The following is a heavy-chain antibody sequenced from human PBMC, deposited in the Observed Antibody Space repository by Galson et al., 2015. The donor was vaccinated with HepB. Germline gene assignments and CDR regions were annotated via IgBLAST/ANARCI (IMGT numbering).Heavy chain of an antibody. CDR1: GVTFSNYA. D-gene: IGHD4-23*01. Sequence: SLRLSCAASGVTFSNYAVSWVRQAPGKGLEWVAVISYDGSNKYYADSVKGRFTISRDNSKNTLYLQMNSLRAEDTAVYYCARGPTDYGGNSRLDYWGQGTLVTVSS. CDR2: ISYDGSNK. V-gene: IGHV3-30-3*01. J-gene: IGHJ4*02. CDR3: ARGPTDYGGNSRLDY.